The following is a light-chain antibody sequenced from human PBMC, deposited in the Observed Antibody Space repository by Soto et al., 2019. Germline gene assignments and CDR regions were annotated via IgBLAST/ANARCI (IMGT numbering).Light chain of an antibody. V-gene: IGKV3-11*01. Sequence: EIVLTQSPGTLSLSPGERATLSCRASQSVSSNYLAWYQQKPGQAPRLLIYGASNRATGIPARFSGSGSGTDFTLTINSLEPEDFAVYYCQQRSNWPPITFGQGTRLENK. CDR3: QQRSNWPPIT. J-gene: IGKJ5*01. CDR1: QSVSSNY. CDR2: GAS.